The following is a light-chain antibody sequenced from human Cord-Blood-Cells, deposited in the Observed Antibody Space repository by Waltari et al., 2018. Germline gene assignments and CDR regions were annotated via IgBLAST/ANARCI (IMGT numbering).Light chain of an antibody. CDR3: SSYTSSRTRV. CDR2: DVS. V-gene: IGLV2-14*01. J-gene: IGLJ1*01. Sequence: QSALPPPASVSGSPGQSITISCTGTSSDVGGYNYVSWYQQHPGKAPKLMIYDVSNRPSGVSNRFSGSKSGNTASLTISGLQAEDEADYYCSSYTSSRTRVFGTGTKVTVL. CDR1: SSDVGGYNY.